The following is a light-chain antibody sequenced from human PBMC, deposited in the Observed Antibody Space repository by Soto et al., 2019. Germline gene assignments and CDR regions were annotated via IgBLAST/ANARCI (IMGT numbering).Light chain of an antibody. CDR2: DAS. CDR1: QSISNH. Sequence: DIQMTQSPSTLSASVGDRVIITCRASQSISNHLNWYQQKPGKAPKLLIYDASTLHSGVPSRFSGGGSGTEFTLTISSLQRDDFGIYYCQQYSRLWSFGQGTKVDIK. CDR3: QQYSRLWS. J-gene: IGKJ1*01. V-gene: IGKV1-5*01.